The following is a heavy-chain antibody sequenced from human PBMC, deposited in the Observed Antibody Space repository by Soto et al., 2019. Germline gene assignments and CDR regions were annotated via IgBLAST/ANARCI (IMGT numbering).Heavy chain of an antibody. CDR1: GGSISTTSYY. V-gene: IGHV4-39*01. Sequence: SETLSLTCTVSGGSISTTSYYWGWIRQSPGKGLEWIGSIYYSGITHYNPSLKSRLTISVDTSKNQFSLKLSSVTAADTAIYYCAIHTGSGTHYAPFDQRAQRAPVTGSS. J-gene: IGHJ4*02. CDR2: IYYSGIT. CDR3: AIHTGSGTHYAPFDQ. D-gene: IGHD1-26*01.